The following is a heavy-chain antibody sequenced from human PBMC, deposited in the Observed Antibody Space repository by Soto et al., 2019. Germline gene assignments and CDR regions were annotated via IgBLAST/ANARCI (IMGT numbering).Heavy chain of an antibody. D-gene: IGHD2-2*01. V-gene: IGHV6-1*01. J-gene: IGHJ4*02. CDR2: TYYRSKWFN. CDR3: TRTCTGYVDY. Sequence: SQTLSLTCAISGDSVSSNSAAWNWIRQSPSRGLEWLGRTYYRSKWFNHYAVSVRSRITINPDTSKNQMSLQLNSVTPEDTGVYHCTRTCTGYVDYWGQGTLVTVSS. CDR1: GDSVSSNSAA.